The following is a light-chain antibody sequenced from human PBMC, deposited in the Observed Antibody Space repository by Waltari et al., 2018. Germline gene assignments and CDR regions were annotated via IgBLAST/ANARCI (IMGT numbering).Light chain of an antibody. CDR3: ALYMGSGIWV. V-gene: IGLV8-61*01. CDR2: KAN. J-gene: IGLJ3*02. CDR1: SGSLSTTSY. Sequence: QTVVTQEPSLSVSPGGTVTLTCALSSGSLSTTSYATWYQQTPGQAPRTLVYKANARPSGVPDRFPGSILGNTAALTITGAQADDESDYYCALYMGSGIWVFGGGTRLTVL.